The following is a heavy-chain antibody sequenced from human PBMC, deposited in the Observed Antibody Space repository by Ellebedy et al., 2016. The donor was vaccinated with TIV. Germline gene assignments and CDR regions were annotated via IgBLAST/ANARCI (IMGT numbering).Heavy chain of an antibody. V-gene: IGHV2-70*11. Sequence: SGPTLVKPTQTLTLTCTFSGFSLSTRGMCVSWIRQPPGKALEWLARIDWDDDKYYSTSLKTRLTISKDTSKNQVVLTMTNMDPVDTATYYCARIVCSSWYRYFDLWGRGTLVTVSS. CDR3: ARIVCSSWYRYFDL. CDR1: GFSLSTRGMC. CDR2: IDWDDDK. D-gene: IGHD6-13*01. J-gene: IGHJ2*01.